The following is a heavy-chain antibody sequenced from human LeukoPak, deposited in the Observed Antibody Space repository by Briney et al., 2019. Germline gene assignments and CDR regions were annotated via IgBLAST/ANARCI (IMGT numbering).Heavy chain of an antibody. CDR2: FHPEDGET. J-gene: IGHJ4*02. Sequence: ASVKVSCKASGYTFTSYGISWVRQAPGQGLEWMGRFHPEDGETIFAQNFQGRVTMTEDISTDTAYMELSSLRSEDTAVYYCATGIAFGGPIVTPYYFDYWGQGTLVTVSS. V-gene: IGHV1-24*01. CDR3: ATGIAFGGPIVTPYYFDY. CDR1: GYTFTSYG. D-gene: IGHD3-16*02.